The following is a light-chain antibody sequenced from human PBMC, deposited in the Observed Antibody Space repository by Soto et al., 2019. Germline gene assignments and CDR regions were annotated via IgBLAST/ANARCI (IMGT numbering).Light chain of an antibody. CDR1: SSDVGGYNY. J-gene: IGLJ1*01. Sequence: QSVLTHPASVSGSPGQSITISCTGTSSDVGGYNYVSWYQHHPGKAPKLMIYEVNHQPSEVSNRFSGSKSGNTASLTISGLQPEDEADYYCNSYTSRYTFVLGTGTKVTVL. CDR2: EVN. V-gene: IGLV2-14*01. CDR3: NSYTSRYTFV.